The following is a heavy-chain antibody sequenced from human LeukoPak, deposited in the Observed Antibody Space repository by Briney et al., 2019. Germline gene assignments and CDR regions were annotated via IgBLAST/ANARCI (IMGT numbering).Heavy chain of an antibody. D-gene: IGHD3-9*01. J-gene: IGHJ4*02. V-gene: IGHV3-21*04. CDR3: ARTKPQQFDILS. Sequence: GGSLRLSCVASGFTFSKYNMIWVRQAPGKGLEWVSSMNSRSSYIYYADSVKGRFSISRDNAKNSLYLQMNSLRAEDTAVYYCARTKPQQFDILSWGQGTLVTVSS. CDR1: GFTFSKYN. CDR2: MNSRSSYI.